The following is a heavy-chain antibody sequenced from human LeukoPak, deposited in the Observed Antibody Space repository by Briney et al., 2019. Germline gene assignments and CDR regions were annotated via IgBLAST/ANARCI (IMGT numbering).Heavy chain of an antibody. V-gene: IGHV1-2*02. D-gene: IGHD5-24*01. Sequence: ASVKVSCKASGYTFSDYYIHWVRQAPGQGLEWMGWIKASSGGSHFTRKFQGSVTMTRDTSISTAYLELTGLKSDDTAVYYCARANSDGYTTYFDSWGQGTLVTVSS. CDR2: IKASSGGS. J-gene: IGHJ4*02. CDR1: GYTFSDYY. CDR3: ARANSDGYTTYFDS.